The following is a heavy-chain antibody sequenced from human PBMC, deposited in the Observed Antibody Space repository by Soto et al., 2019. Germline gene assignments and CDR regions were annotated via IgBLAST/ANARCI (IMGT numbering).Heavy chain of an antibody. CDR3: AKDADYGDYGDYYYGMDV. Sequence: GVSLRLSCAASGFTFSSYAMIWVRQAPGKGLEWVSAISGSGGSTYYADSVKGRFTISRDNSKNTLYLQMNSLRAEDTAVYYCAKDADYGDYGDYYYGMDVWGQGTTVTVSS. D-gene: IGHD4-17*01. CDR2: ISGSGGST. J-gene: IGHJ6*02. CDR1: GFTFSSYA. V-gene: IGHV3-23*01.